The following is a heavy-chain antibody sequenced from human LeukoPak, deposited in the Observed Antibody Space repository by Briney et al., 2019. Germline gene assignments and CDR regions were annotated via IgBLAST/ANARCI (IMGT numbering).Heavy chain of an antibody. Sequence: GGSLRLSCAASGFTFSSYAMSWVRQAPGKGLEWVSLINDSGGNTYYADSVKGRFTISRDNSKNTLFLQMSSLRAEDTAVYYCARQGGYSFPRYYFDYWGQGTLVTVSS. V-gene: IGHV3-23*01. CDR1: GFTFSSYA. J-gene: IGHJ4*02. CDR2: INDSGGNT. D-gene: IGHD5-18*01. CDR3: ARQGGYSFPRYYFDY.